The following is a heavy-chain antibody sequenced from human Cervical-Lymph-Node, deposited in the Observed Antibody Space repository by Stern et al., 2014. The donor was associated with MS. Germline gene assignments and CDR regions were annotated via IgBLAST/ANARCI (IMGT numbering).Heavy chain of an antibody. CDR1: GDSISGNY. Sequence: QLQLQESGPGLVKPSETLSLTCSVSGDSISGNYWSWIRQPPGKGLEWIGYIYYTGSTNYNPSLKIRVTISIDTSKTQFSLRLNSVTAADTAVYYCARVVVLAGSRWFDPWGQGILVSVSS. D-gene: IGHD2-15*01. CDR3: ARVVVLAGSRWFDP. V-gene: IGHV4-59*01. J-gene: IGHJ5*02. CDR2: IYYTGST.